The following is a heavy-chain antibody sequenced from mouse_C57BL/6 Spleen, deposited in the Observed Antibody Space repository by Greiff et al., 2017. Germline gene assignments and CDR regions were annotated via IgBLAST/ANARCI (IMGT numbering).Heavy chain of an antibody. Sequence: QVQLQQPGAELVMPGASVKLSCTASGYTFTSYWMHWVKQRPGQGLEWIGEIDPSDSYTNYNQKFKGKSTLTVDKSSSTAYMQLSSLTSEDSAVYYCARSYSNYVGFDVWGTGTTVTVSS. CDR2: IDPSDSYT. CDR1: GYTFTSYW. V-gene: IGHV1-69*01. J-gene: IGHJ1*03. CDR3: ARSYSNYVGFDV. D-gene: IGHD2-5*01.